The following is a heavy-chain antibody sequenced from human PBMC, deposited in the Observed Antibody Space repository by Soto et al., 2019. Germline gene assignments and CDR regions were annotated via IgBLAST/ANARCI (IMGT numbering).Heavy chain of an antibody. CDR3: AREREFWYFDL. Sequence: EMQLLESGGGLVQPGGSLRLSCAASEFTFPSYAMSWVRQAPGRGLEWVSSISGSGTSTYYADSVKGRFTISRDNSKNMVQLQMTILRADDTATYHCAREREFWYFDLWGRGTLVVISS. V-gene: IGHV3-23*01. J-gene: IGHJ2*01. CDR1: EFTFPSYA. CDR2: ISGSGTST.